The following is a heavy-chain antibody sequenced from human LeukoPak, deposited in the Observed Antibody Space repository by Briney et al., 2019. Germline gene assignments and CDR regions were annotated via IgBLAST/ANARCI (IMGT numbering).Heavy chain of an antibody. Sequence: SETLSLTCTVSGGSISSGGYYWSWIRQHPGKGLEWIGYIYYSGSTYYNPSLKSRVTISVDTSKTQFSLKLSSVTAADTAVYYCARGGSHTRGGSSTSCYWVCPTYSLFDYWGQGTLVTVSS. J-gene: IGHJ4*02. CDR1: GGSISSGGYY. CDR2: IYYSGST. D-gene: IGHD2-2*01. V-gene: IGHV4-31*03. CDR3: ARGGSHTRGGSSTSCYWVCPTYSLFDY.